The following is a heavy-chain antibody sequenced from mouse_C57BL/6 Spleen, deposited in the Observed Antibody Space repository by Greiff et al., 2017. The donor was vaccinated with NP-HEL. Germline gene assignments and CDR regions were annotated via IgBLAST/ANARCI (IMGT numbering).Heavy chain of an antibody. V-gene: IGHV5-4*01. CDR2: ISDGGSYT. D-gene: IGHD2-5*01. CDR1: GFTFSSYA. CDR3: ARDRPTIVTRAVLPYAMDY. J-gene: IGHJ4*01. Sequence: EVKLVESGGGLVKPGGSLKLSCAASGFTFSSYAMSWVRQTPEKRLEWVATISDGGSYTYYPDNVKGRFTISRDNAKNNLYLQMSQLKSEDTAMYYCARDRPTIVTRAVLPYAMDYWGQGTSVTVSS.